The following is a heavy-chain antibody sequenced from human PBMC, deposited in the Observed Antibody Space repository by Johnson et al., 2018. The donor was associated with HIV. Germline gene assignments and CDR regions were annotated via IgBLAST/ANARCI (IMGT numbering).Heavy chain of an antibody. CDR1: GFRFEDYG. J-gene: IGHJ3*01. V-gene: IGHV3-20*04. Sequence: VQLVESGGGVVRPGGSLRLSCAASGFRFEDYGMNWVRQAPGKGLEWVSSINWNGGNTNYVDSVKGRFTISRDNAKKCLYLQMYTLRAEDTALYYCARASGYSSGRENSRVDGFDVWGQGTVVTVSS. CDR3: ARASGYSSGRENSRVDGFDV. D-gene: IGHD6-19*01. CDR2: INWNGGNT.